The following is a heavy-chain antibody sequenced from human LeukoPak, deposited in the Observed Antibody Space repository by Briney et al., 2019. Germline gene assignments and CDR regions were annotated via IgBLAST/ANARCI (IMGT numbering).Heavy chain of an antibody. Sequence: PSETLSLTCTVSGGSISSSYWSWLRQPPGKGLEWIGYIYYSGSTTYNPSLKSRVTISVDTSKNQFSLKLSSVTAADTAVYYCARGHPRTHYDFWSGYENYCYYYMDVWGKGTTVTVSS. CDR2: IYYSGST. V-gene: IGHV4-59*12. CDR3: ARGHPRTHYDFWSGYENYCYYYMDV. J-gene: IGHJ6*03. D-gene: IGHD3-3*01. CDR1: GGSISSSY.